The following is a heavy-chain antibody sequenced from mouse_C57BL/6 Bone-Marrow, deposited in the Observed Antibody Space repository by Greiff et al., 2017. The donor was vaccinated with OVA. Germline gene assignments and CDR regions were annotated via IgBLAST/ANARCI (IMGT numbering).Heavy chain of an antibody. CDR3: ARNYDYDEAMDY. CDR1: GFTFSDYG. D-gene: IGHD2-4*01. J-gene: IGHJ4*01. CDR2: ISSGSSTI. V-gene: IGHV5-17*01. Sequence: EVKVEESGGGLVKPGGSLKLSCAASGFTFSDYGMHWVRQAPEKGLEWVAYISSGSSTIYYADTVKGRFTISRDNAKNTLFLQMTSLRSEDTAMYYCARNYDYDEAMDYWGQGTSVTVSS.